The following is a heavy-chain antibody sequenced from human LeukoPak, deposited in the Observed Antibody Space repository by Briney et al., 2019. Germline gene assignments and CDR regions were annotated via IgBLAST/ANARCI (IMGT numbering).Heavy chain of an antibody. CDR3: ARSHYYYDSSGYYENDAFDI. D-gene: IGHD3-22*01. CDR2: ISDSNTYI. Sequence: GGSLRLSCAASGFTFSRYCMNWVRQAPGKGLEWVSSISDSNTYIDYADSVKGRFTISRDNAKNSLYLQMNSLRADDTAVYFCARSHYYYDSSGYYENDAFDIWGRGTMVTVSS. CDR1: GFTFSRYC. J-gene: IGHJ3*02. V-gene: IGHV3-21*01.